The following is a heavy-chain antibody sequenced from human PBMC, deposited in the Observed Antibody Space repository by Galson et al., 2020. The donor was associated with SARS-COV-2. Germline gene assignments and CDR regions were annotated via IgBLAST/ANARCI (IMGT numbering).Heavy chain of an antibody. CDR2: ISYDGSNK. D-gene: IGHD3-10*01. CDR1: GFTFSSYA. CDR3: ARGSLNYYGSGSYFEIDY. V-gene: IGHV3-30*04. Sequence: GGSLRLSCAASGFTFSSYAMNWVRQAPGKGLEWVAVISYDGSNKYYADSVKGRFTISRDNSKNTLYLQMNSLRAEDTAVYYCARGSLNYYGSGSYFEIDYWGQGTLVTVSS. J-gene: IGHJ4*02.